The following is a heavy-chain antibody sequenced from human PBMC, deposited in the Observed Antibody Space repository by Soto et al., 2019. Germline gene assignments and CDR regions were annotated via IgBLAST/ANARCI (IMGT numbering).Heavy chain of an antibody. Sequence: GGSLRLSCAASGFTFSSYSMNWVRQAPWKGLEWVSSISSSSIYIYYADSVKGRFTISRDNAKNSLYLQMNSLRAEDTAVYYCAGGLAKLRIDYWGQRILVTVSS. D-gene: IGHD3-3*01. V-gene: IGHV3-21*01. J-gene: IGHJ4*02. CDR2: ISSSSIYI. CDR1: GFTFSSYS. CDR3: AGGLAKLRIDY.